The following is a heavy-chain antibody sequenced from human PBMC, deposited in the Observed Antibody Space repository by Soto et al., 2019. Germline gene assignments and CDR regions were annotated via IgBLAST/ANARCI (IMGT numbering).Heavy chain of an antibody. CDR1: GGSISSGGYY. V-gene: IGHV4-31*03. Sequence: SETLSLTCTVSGGSISSGGYYWSWIRQHPGKGLEWIGYIYYSGSTYYNPSLKSRVTISVDTSKNQFSLKLSSVTAADTAVYYCARLYWSSTSWHLYYYYYMDVWGKGTTVTVSS. J-gene: IGHJ6*03. D-gene: IGHD2-2*01. CDR2: IYYSGST. CDR3: ARLYWSSTSWHLYYYYYMDV.